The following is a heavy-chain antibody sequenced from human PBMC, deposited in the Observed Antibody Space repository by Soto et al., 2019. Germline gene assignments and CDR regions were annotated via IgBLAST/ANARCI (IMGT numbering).Heavy chain of an antibody. Sequence: SETLSLTCTVSGGSISSSSYYWGWIRQPPGKGLEWIGTIYYSGSTYYNPSLKSRVTISVDTSKNQFSLKLSSVTAADTAVYYCVKSVDVYNWFDPWGQGTLVTVSS. J-gene: IGHJ5*02. V-gene: IGHV4-39*01. CDR2: IYYSGST. CDR1: GGSISSSSYY. CDR3: VKSVDVYNWFDP.